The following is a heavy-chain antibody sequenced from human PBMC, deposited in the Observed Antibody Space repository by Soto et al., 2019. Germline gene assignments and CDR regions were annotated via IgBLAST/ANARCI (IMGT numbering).Heavy chain of an antibody. CDR2: IRGSGDVT. Sequence: EVQLLESGGGLVQPGGSLRLSCAASGFTFSNYAMTWVRQAPGKGLEWVSVIRGSGDVTYYADSVQGRFAISRDNSKNTLYLQMNGLRDEDTAIYYCAKHGGPSYSYYMDVWGKGTTVTVSS. D-gene: IGHD3-3*01. CDR3: AKHGGPSYSYYMDV. CDR1: GFTFSNYA. J-gene: IGHJ6*03. V-gene: IGHV3-23*01.